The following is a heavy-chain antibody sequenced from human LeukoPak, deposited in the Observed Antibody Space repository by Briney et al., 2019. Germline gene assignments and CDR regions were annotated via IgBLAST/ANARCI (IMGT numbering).Heavy chain of an antibody. CDR1: GFTFSSYA. CDR3: AKVSSSGWLNWFDP. V-gene: IGHV3-23*01. J-gene: IGHJ5*02. Sequence: PGGSLRLSCAASGFTFSSYAMSWVRQAPGKGLEWVSAISGSGGSTYYADSVKGRFTISRDNSKNTLYLQMNSLRAEGTAVYYCAKVSSSGWLNWFDPWGQATMVTVFS. D-gene: IGHD6-19*01. CDR2: ISGSGGST.